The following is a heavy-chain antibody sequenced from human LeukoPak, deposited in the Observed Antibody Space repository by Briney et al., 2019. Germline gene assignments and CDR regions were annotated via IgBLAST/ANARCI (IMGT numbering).Heavy chain of an antibody. CDR3: ARDTDGSLDY. V-gene: IGHV3-7*01. Sequence: GGSLSLTCAASGFTFTNSWMAWVRQAPGKGLEWVANIKQDGSTKHHVDSLKGRFTISRDNPKNSLYLQMNSLRADDTAVYYCARDTDGSLDYWGQGILVT. CDR1: GFTFTNSW. J-gene: IGHJ4*02. CDR2: IKQDGSTK. D-gene: IGHD1-26*01.